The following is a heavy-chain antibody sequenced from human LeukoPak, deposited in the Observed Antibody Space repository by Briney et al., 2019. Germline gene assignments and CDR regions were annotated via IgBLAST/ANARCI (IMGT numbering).Heavy chain of an antibody. CDR1: GGSVSSGSYY. V-gene: IGHV4-61*01. D-gene: IGHD6-13*01. Sequence: PSETLSLTCTVSGGSVSSGSYYWSWIRQPPGKGLGWIGYIYYSGSANYNPSLKSRVTISVDTSKNQFSLELRSLTVADSAVYYCARDQQPDYWGQGTLVTVSS. J-gene: IGHJ4*02. CDR2: IYYSGSA. CDR3: ARDQQPDY.